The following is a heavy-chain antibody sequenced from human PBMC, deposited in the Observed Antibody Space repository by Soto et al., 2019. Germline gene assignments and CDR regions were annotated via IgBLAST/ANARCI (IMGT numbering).Heavy chain of an antibody. Sequence: GASVKVSCKASGYTFTSYGISWVRQAPGQGLEWMGWISAYNGNTNYAQKLQGRVTMTTDTSTSTAYMELRSLRSDDTAVYYCARVGWGGGVAVKGLWFAYWGQGPLVPVSS. CDR1: GYTFTSYG. CDR2: ISAYNGNT. J-gene: IGHJ4*02. CDR3: ARVGWGGGVAVKGLWFAY. D-gene: IGHD3-10*01. V-gene: IGHV1-18*01.